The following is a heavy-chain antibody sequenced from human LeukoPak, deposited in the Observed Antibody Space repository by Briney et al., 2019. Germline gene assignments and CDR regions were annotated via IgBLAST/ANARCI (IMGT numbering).Heavy chain of an antibody. D-gene: IGHD1-26*01. J-gene: IGHJ4*02. V-gene: IGHV3-23*01. CDR2: ISGGGGST. CDR1: GFTFTSYS. Sequence: GRSLRLSCAASGFTFTSYSMNWVRQAPGKGLEWVSTISGGGGSTYYADSVKGRFTISRDNSKNTLYLQVNSLRAEDTAVYYCAKGGKWDVTPFDYWGQETLVTVSS. CDR3: AKGGKWDVTPFDY.